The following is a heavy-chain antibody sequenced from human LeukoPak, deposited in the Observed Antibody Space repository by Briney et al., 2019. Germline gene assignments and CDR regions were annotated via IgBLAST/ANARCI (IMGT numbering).Heavy chain of an antibody. CDR2: ISSSSSYI. CDR1: GFTFSSYS. CDR3: ARGELTTVTSCYYYGMDV. D-gene: IGHD4-17*01. Sequence: GGSLRLSCAASGFTFSSYSMNWVRQAPGKGLEWVSSISSSSSYIYYADSVKGRFTISRDNAKNSLYLQMNSLRAEDTAVYYCARGELTTVTSCYYYGMDVWGQGTTVTVSS. V-gene: IGHV3-21*01. J-gene: IGHJ6*02.